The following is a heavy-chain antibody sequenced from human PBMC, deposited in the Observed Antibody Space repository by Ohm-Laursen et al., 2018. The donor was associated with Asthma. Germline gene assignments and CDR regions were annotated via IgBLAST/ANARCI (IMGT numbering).Heavy chain of an antibody. D-gene: IGHD3-3*01. V-gene: IGHV4-61*01. CDR2: IYYTGST. CDR3: ARGFSSDFWSGSPTSGMDV. Sequence: SETLSLTCTVSGGSVSSGSYYWSWIRQPPGKGLECIGYIYYTGSTNYNPSLMSRVTISLDTSKNQFSLKLSSVTAADTAVYYCARGFSSDFWSGSPTSGMDVWGQGTTVTVSS. CDR1: GGSVSSGSYY. J-gene: IGHJ6*02.